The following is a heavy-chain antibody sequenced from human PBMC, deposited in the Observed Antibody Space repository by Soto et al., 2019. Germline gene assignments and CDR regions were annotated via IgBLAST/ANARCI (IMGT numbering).Heavy chain of an antibody. V-gene: IGHV3-48*02. D-gene: IGHD1-26*01. Sequence: GGSLRLSCAASGFTFSSYSVNWVHQAPGKGLEWVSYISSGSKTIYYADSVKGRFTVSRDNAKNSQYLQMNSLRDEDTAVYYCTREDILGARSFDYWGQGTLVTVSS. J-gene: IGHJ4*02. CDR2: ISSGSKTI. CDR1: GFTFSSYS. CDR3: TREDILGARSFDY.